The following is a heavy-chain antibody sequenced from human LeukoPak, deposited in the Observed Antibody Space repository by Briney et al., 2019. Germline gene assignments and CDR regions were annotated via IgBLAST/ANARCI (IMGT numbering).Heavy chain of an antibody. Sequence: PSETLSLTCTVSGGSISSSGYYWSWIRQHPGKGLEWIGYIYYSGSTYYNPSLKSRVTISVDTSKNQFSLKLSSVTAADTAVCYCARDKGGSITMVRGEVNWFDPWGQGTLVTVSS. D-gene: IGHD3-10*01. CDR1: GGSISSSGYY. J-gene: IGHJ5*02. CDR2: IYYSGST. V-gene: IGHV4-31*03. CDR3: ARDKGGSITMVRGEVNWFDP.